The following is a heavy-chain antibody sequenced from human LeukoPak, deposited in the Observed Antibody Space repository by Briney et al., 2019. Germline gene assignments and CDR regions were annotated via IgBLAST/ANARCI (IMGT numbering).Heavy chain of an antibody. Sequence: ASVKVSCKASGYTFTSYGISWVRQAPGQGLEWMGWISAYNGNTNYAQKLQGRIAMTTDTSTSTAYMELRSLRSDDTAVYYCARDQKYYDSSGYPGYWGQGTLVTVPS. J-gene: IGHJ4*02. CDR1: GYTFTSYG. V-gene: IGHV1-18*01. CDR3: ARDQKYYDSSGYPGY. CDR2: ISAYNGNT. D-gene: IGHD3-22*01.